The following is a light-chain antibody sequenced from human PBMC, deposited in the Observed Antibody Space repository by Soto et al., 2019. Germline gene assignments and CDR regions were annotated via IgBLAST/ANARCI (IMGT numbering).Light chain of an antibody. CDR2: NND. V-gene: IGLV1-47*02. Sequence: QSVLTQPPSASGTPGQRVTISCSGSSSNIGVNYVYWYQQLPGTAPKLVIYNNDQRPSGVPDRFSGSKSGNTASLTISGLQAEDEADYYCCSYAGSSWIFGGGTKLTVL. J-gene: IGLJ2*01. CDR3: CSYAGSSWI. CDR1: SSNIGVNY.